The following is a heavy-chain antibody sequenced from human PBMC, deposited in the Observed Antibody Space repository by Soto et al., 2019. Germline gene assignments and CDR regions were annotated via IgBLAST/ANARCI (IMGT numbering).Heavy chain of an antibody. CDR3: ARPSGSFLYYFDY. CDR2: IYYSGST. D-gene: IGHD1-26*01. V-gene: IGHV4-39*01. Sequence: QLQLQESGPGLVKPSETLSLTCTVSGGSISSSSYYWGWIRQPPGKWLEWIGSIYYSGSTYYNPSLKSRVTISVDTATNQFSLKLSSVTAAATAVYYCARPSGSFLYYFDYWGQGTLVTGSS. J-gene: IGHJ4*02. CDR1: GGSISSSSYY.